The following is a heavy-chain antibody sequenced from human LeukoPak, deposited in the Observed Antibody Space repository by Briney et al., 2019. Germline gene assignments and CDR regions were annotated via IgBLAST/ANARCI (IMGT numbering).Heavy chain of an antibody. J-gene: IGHJ5*02. CDR1: GFPFSDFG. V-gene: IGHV3-33*06. Sequence: GGSLRLSCAASGFPFSDFGMHWVRQAPGKGLEWVALIWHDGTNEYYADSVKGRFTISRDNSKYMLYLEMNSLRVEDTAVYYCAKDARSRKAAAGGEFDPRGQGTRVIV. CDR2: IWHDGTNE. D-gene: IGHD6-13*01. CDR3: AKDARSRKAAAGGEFDP.